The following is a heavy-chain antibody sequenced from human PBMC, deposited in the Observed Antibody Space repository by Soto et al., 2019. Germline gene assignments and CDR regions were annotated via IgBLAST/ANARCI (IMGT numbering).Heavy chain of an antibody. CDR2: IYSGGST. D-gene: IGHD4-17*01. V-gene: IGHV3-66*01. J-gene: IGHJ3*02. CDR1: GFTFSSYW. Sequence: GGSLRLSCGASGFTFSSYWMHWVRQAPGKGLEWVSVIYSGGSTYYADSVKGRFTISRDNSKNTLYLQMNSLRAEDTAVYYCGRDSRVTTYDAFDIWGQGTMVTVSS. CDR3: GRDSRVTTYDAFDI.